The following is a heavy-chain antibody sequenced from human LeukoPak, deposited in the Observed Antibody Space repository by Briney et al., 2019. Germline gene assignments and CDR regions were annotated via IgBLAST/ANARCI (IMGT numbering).Heavy chain of an antibody. V-gene: IGHV1-69*13. Sequence: ASVKVSCKASGGTFSSYAISWVRQAPGQGLEWMGGIIPIFGTANYAQKFQGRVTITADESTSTAYMELSSLRSEDTAVYYCAAIVGATHDAFDIWGQGTMVTVSA. CDR3: AAIVGATHDAFDI. CDR1: GGTFSSYA. D-gene: IGHD1-26*01. CDR2: IIPIFGTA. J-gene: IGHJ3*02.